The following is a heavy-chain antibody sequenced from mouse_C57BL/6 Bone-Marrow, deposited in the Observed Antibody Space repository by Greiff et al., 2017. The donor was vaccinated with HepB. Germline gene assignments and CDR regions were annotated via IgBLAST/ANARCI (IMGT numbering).Heavy chain of an antibody. CDR3: ATSPAYYYGSSYGFDV. V-gene: IGHV1-80*01. CDR2: IYPGDGDT. J-gene: IGHJ1*03. CDR1: GYAFSSYW. D-gene: IGHD1-1*01. Sequence: QVQLQQSGAELVKPGASVKISCKASGYAFSSYWMNWVKQRPGKGLEWIGQIYPGDGDTNYNGKFKGKATLTADKSSSTAYMQLSSLTSEDSAVYFCATSPAYYYGSSYGFDVWGTGTTVTVSS.